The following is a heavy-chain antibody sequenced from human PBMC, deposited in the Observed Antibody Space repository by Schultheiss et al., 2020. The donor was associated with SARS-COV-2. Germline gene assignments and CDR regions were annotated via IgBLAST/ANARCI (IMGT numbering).Heavy chain of an antibody. D-gene: IGHD3-3*01. CDR3: ARGERFLEWFWDDYYYYGMDV. CDR1: GFTFSSYS. CDR2: ISSSSSYI. J-gene: IGHJ6*02. Sequence: GGSLRLSCAASGFTFSSYSMNWVRQAPGKGLEWVSSISSSSSYIYYADSVKGRFTISRDNAKNSLYLQMNSLRAEDTAVYYCARGERFLEWFWDDYYYYGMDVWGQGTTVTSP. V-gene: IGHV3-21*01.